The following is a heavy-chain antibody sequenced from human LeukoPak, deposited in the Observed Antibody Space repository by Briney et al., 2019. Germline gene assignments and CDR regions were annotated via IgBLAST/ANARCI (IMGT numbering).Heavy chain of an antibody. CDR1: GFTFSTYG. D-gene: IGHD6-13*01. V-gene: IGHV3-33*01. J-gene: IGHJ4*02. Sequence: PGRSLRLSCAASGFTFSTYGMHWVRQAPGKGLEWVAVIWYDGSNKYYADSVKGRFTISRGNSKNTLYLQMNSLRAEDTAVYYCARGGSSWYSSSFDYWGQGTLVTVSS. CDR3: ARGGSSWYSSSFDY. CDR2: IWYDGSNK.